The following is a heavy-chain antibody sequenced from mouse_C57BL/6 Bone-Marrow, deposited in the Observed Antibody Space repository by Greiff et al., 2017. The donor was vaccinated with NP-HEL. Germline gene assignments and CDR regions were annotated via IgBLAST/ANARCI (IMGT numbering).Heavy chain of an antibody. CDR3: AREDFYFDY. Sequence: DVQLQESGPVLVKPGASVKMSCKASGYTSTDYYMNWVKQSHGKSLEWIGVINPYNGGTSYNQKFKGKATLTVDKSSSTAYMELNSLTSEDSAVYYCAREDFYFDYWGQGTTLTVSS. CDR2: INPYNGGT. CDR1: GYTSTDYY. J-gene: IGHJ2*01. V-gene: IGHV1-19*01.